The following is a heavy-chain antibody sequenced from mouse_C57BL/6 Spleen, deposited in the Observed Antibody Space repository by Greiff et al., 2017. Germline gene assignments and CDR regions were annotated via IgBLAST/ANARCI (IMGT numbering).Heavy chain of an antibody. J-gene: IGHJ3*01. CDR2: ILPGSGST. Sequence: QVQLQQSGAELMKPGASVKLSCKATGYTFTGYWIEWVKQRPGHGLEWIGEILPGSGSTNYNEKFKGKATFTADKSSNTAYMQLSSLTTEDSAIYYCASGGYPPWFAYWGQGTLVTVSA. CDR3: ASGGYPPWFAY. D-gene: IGHD2-2*01. CDR1: GYTFTGYW. V-gene: IGHV1-9*01.